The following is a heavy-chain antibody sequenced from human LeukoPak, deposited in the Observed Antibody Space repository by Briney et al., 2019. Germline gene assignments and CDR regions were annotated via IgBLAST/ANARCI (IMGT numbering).Heavy chain of an antibody. D-gene: IGHD3-9*01. CDR2: ISYDGSNK. V-gene: IGHV3-30*04. Sequence: LEWVAVISYDGSNKYYADSVKGRFTISRDNSKNTLYLQMNSLRAEDTAVYYCARDGTIHWGQGTLVTVSS. J-gene: IGHJ4*02. CDR3: ARDGTIH.